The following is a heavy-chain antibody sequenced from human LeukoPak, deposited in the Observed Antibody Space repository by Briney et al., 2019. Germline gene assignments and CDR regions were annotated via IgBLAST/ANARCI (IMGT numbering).Heavy chain of an antibody. CDR3: AREDIVVVPAAMNHRANQNWFDP. CDR2: ISAYNGNT. V-gene: IGHV1-18*01. J-gene: IGHJ5*02. D-gene: IGHD2-2*01. CDR1: GYTFTSYG. Sequence: ASVKVSCKASGYTFTSYGISWVRQAPGQGLEWMGWISAYNGNTNYAQKLQGRVTMITDTSTSTVYMELSSLRSEDTAVYYCAREDIVVVPAAMNHRANQNWFDPWGQGTLVTVSS.